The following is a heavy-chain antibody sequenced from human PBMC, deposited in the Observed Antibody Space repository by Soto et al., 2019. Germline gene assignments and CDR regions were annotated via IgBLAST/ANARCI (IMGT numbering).Heavy chain of an antibody. CDR2: ISYDGSNK. CDR1: GFTFSSYA. Sequence: LRLSCAASGFTFSSYAMHWVRQAPGKGLEWVAVISYDGSNKYYADSVKGRFTISRDNSKNTLCLQMNSLRAEDTAVYYCARARLPMIVVVITTEPSDYWGQGTLVTVSS. V-gene: IGHV3-30-3*01. CDR3: ARARLPMIVVVITTEPSDY. D-gene: IGHD3-22*01. J-gene: IGHJ4*02.